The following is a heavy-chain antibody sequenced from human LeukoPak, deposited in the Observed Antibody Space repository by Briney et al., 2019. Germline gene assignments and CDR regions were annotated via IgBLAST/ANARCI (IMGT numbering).Heavy chain of an antibody. V-gene: IGHV4-34*01. CDR3: ASNSIAATI. Sequence: PSETLSLTCAVYGGSFSGYYWSWIRQPPGKGLGWIGEINHSGSTNYNPSLKSRVTISVDTSKNPFSLKLSSVTAADTAVYYCASNSIAATIWGQGTLVIVSS. CDR1: GGSFSGYY. J-gene: IGHJ4*02. CDR2: INHSGST. D-gene: IGHD6-6*01.